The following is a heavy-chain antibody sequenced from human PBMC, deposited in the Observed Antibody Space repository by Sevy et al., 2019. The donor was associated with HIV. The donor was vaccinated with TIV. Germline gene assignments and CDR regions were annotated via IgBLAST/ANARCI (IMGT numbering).Heavy chain of an antibody. D-gene: IGHD6-13*01. CDR1: GGSINNYF. CDR2: IYYSGST. V-gene: IGHV4-59*01. CDR3: ARESIGAVGDFDY. Sequence: SETLSLTCTVSGGSINNYFWSSIRQPPGKGLEWIGYIYYSGSTNYNPSLKSRVTISVDTSKNQLSLKLSSVTAADTAVYYCARESIGAVGDFDYWGQGTLVTVSS. J-gene: IGHJ4*02.